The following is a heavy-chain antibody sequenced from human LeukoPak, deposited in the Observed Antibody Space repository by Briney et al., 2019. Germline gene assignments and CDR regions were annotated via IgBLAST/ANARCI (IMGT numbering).Heavy chain of an antibody. CDR1: GFTFRSDA. Sequence: GGSLRLSCAASGFTFRSDAMSWVRQAPGKGLEWVSGISGSGGTTYYADSVKGRFTISRDNSKNTLYLQMNSLRAEDTAVYYCAKGSASSRPYYFDYWGQGALVTVSS. CDR2: ISGSGGTT. D-gene: IGHD2-15*01. V-gene: IGHV3-23*01. J-gene: IGHJ4*02. CDR3: AKGSASSRPYYFDY.